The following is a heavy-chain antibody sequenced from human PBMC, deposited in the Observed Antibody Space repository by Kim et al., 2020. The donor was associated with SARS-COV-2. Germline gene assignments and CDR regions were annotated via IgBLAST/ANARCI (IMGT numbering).Heavy chain of an antibody. CDR1: GYTFTNYW. Sequence: GESLKISCKGSGYTFTNYWIGWVRQMPGKGLEWMGIIYPGDSETRYSPSFQGQVTISADKSISTAYLQWSSLKASDTAMYYCARQPPLGAAERLRSYYYYYAMDVWGQGTTVTVSS. CDR3: ARQPPLGAAERLRSYYYYYAMDV. V-gene: IGHV5-51*01. CDR2: IYPGDSET. D-gene: IGHD6-13*01. J-gene: IGHJ6*02.